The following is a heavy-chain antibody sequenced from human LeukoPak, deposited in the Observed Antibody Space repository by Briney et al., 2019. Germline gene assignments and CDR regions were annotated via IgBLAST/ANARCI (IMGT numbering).Heavy chain of an antibody. J-gene: IGHJ4*02. V-gene: IGHV3-23*01. CDR3: AKDPHYDSSGYHDY. CDR1: GFTFSSYA. Sequence: GGSLRLSCAASGFTFSSYAMSWFRQAPGKGLEWVSAISGSGGSTYYADSVKGRFTIYRDNSKNTLYLQMNSLRAEDTAVYYCAKDPHYDSSGYHDYWGQGTLVTVSS. D-gene: IGHD3-22*01. CDR2: ISGSGGST.